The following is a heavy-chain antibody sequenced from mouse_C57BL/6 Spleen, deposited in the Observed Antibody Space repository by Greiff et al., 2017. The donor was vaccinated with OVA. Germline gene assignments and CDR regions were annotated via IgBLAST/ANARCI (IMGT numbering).Heavy chain of an antibody. CDR1: GYTFTSYW. Sequence: QVHVKQPGTELVKPGASVKLSCKASGYTFTSYWMHWVKQRPGQGLEWIGNINPSNGGTNYNEKFKSKATLTVDKSSSTAYMQLSSLTSEDSAVYYCARGGAFVGYGNYPFYAMDYWGQGTSVTVSS. CDR2: INPSNGGT. J-gene: IGHJ4*01. V-gene: IGHV1-53*01. D-gene: IGHD2-10*02. CDR3: ARGGAFVGYGNYPFYAMDY.